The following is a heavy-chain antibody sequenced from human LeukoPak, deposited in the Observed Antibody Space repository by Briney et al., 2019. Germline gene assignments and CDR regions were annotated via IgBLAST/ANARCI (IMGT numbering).Heavy chain of an antibody. Sequence: SETLSLTCAVYGGSFSGYYWSWIRQPPGKGLEWLGEINHSGSTNYNPSLKSRVTISVDTSKNQFSLKLSSVTAADTAVYYCASTAMTTVTTSWLDPWGQGTLVTVSS. V-gene: IGHV4-34*01. D-gene: IGHD4-17*01. CDR2: INHSGST. CDR1: GGSFSGYY. J-gene: IGHJ5*02. CDR3: ASTAMTTVTTSWLDP.